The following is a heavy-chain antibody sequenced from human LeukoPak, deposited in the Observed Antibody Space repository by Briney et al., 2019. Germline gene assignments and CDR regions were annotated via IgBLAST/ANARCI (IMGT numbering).Heavy chain of an antibody. D-gene: IGHD3-3*01. CDR3: AKDPRPPFWSGYYADYFDY. V-gene: IGHV3-30*02. CDR1: GFTFSSYG. J-gene: IGHJ4*02. CDR2: IRYDGSNK. Sequence: GGSLRLSCAASGFTFSSYGMHWVRQAPGKGLEWVAFIRYDGSNKYYADSVKGRFTISRDNSKNTLYLQMNSLRAEDTAVYYCAKDPRPPFWSGYYADYFDYWGQGTLVTVSS.